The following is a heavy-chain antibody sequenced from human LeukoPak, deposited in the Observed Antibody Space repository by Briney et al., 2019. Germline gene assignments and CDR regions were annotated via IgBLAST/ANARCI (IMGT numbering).Heavy chain of an antibody. CDR3: APFYSRGSQSYGAF. J-gene: IGHJ4*02. CDR1: GFTFNNYG. CDR2: VSETGDSK. Sequence: GGSLRLSCAASGFTFNNYGMSWVRQAPGKGLEWVSSVSETGDSKYHADSVKGRFTISRDNSKNTVYLQMNSLRAEDTALYYCAPFYSRGSQSYGAFWGQGPLVTVPS. D-gene: IGHD3-10*01. V-gene: IGHV3-23*01.